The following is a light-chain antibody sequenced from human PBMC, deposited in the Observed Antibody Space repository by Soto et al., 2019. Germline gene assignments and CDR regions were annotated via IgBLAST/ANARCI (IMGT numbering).Light chain of an antibody. J-gene: IGLJ2*01. CDR2: LNNDGSH. CDR3: QTWGTGFQF. V-gene: IGLV4-69*01. CDR1: SGHSSYA. Sequence: QSVLTQSPSASASLGASVKLTCTLSSGHSSYAIAWHQKQPGKGPRYLMDLNNDGSHTKGDGIPDRFSGSSSGADRYLITSSLQSEDEAEYYCQTWGTGFQFFGGGTKLTVL.